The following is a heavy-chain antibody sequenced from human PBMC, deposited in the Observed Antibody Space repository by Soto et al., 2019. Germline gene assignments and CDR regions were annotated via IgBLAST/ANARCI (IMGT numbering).Heavy chain of an antibody. Sequence: GASVKVSCKASGYAFTSYGISWVRQAPGQGLEWMGWISAYNGNTNYAQKLQGRVTMTTDTSTSTAYMELRSLRSDDTAVYYCASTSNTYGSGSTDYWGQGTLVTVSS. D-gene: IGHD3-10*01. CDR1: GYAFTSYG. CDR2: ISAYNGNT. J-gene: IGHJ4*02. CDR3: ASTSNTYGSGSTDY. V-gene: IGHV1-18*01.